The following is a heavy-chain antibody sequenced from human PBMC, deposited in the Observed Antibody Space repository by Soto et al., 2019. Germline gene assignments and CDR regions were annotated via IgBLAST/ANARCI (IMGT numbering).Heavy chain of an antibody. Sequence: GGSLRLSCAASGFTFSSYGMHWVRQAPGKGLEWVAVISYDGSNKYYADSVKGRFTISRDNSKNTLYLQMNSLRAEDTAVYYCAKDRRITMVRGAISFFDYWGQGTLVTVSS. CDR1: GFTFSSYG. J-gene: IGHJ4*02. D-gene: IGHD3-10*01. CDR2: ISYDGSNK. CDR3: AKDRRITMVRGAISFFDY. V-gene: IGHV3-30*18.